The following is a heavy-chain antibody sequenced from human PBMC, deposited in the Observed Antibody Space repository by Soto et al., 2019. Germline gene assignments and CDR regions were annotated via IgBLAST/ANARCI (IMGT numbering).Heavy chain of an antibody. V-gene: IGHV3-11*01. CDR3: ARDPAFNYVLDY. Sequence: GGSLRLSCAASGFTFSDYYMSWIRQAPGKGLEWVPYISSSSSTIYYADSVKGRFTISRDNAKNSLYLQMNSLRAEDTAVYYCARDPAFNYVLDYWGQGTLVTVSS. CDR1: GFTFSDYY. CDR2: ISSSSSTI. D-gene: IGHD4-4*01. J-gene: IGHJ4*02.